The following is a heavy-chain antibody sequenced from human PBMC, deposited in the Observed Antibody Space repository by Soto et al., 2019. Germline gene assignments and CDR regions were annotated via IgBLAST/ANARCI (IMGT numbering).Heavy chain of an antibody. CDR2: ISGSGGST. J-gene: IGHJ4*02. V-gene: IGHV3-23*01. CDR1: GFTFSSYA. CDR3: AKDSRLGDSWYGY. D-gene: IGHD6-13*01. Sequence: EVQLLESGGGLVQPGGSLRLSCAASGFTFSSYAMSWVRQAPGKGLEWVSAISGSGGSTYYADSVKGRFTISRDNSKNTLYLQINSLRAEDTAVYYCAKDSRLGDSWYGYWGQGTLVTVSS.